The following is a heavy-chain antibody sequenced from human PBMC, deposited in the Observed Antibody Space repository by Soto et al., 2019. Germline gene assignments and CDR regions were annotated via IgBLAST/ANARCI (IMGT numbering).Heavy chain of an antibody. D-gene: IGHD2-15*01. Sequence: SETLSLTCTVSGGSMNDYYWSWIRQPAGKGLEWIGRIFTSGNTNYNPSLRSRLTMSVDTSTNQVSLRLTSVTAADTAVYYCASGGLVSRYYGLDVWGQGTTVTV. CDR3: ASGGLVSRYYGLDV. CDR1: GGSMNDYY. CDR2: IFTSGNT. J-gene: IGHJ6*02. V-gene: IGHV4-4*07.